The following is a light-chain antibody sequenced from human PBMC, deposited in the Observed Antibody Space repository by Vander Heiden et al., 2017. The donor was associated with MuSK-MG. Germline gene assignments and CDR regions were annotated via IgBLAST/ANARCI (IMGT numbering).Light chain of an antibody. CDR2: EVS. Sequence: QSALTQPASVCGSPRQSITISCTGTSSDVGGYNYVSWYQQHPGKAPKLMIYEVSNRPSGVSNRFSGSKSGNTASLTISGLQAEDEADDYCSSYTSSSTLVFGGGTKLTVL. CDR3: SSYTSSSTLV. CDR1: SSDVGGYNY. J-gene: IGLJ2*01. V-gene: IGLV2-14*01.